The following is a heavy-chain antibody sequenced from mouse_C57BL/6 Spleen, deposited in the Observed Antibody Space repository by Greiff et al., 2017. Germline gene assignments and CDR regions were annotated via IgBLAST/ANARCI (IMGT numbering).Heavy chain of an antibody. Sequence: QVQLQQSGAELARPGASVKLSCKASGYTFTSYGISWVKQRTGQGLEWIGEIYPRSGNTYYNEKFKGKATLTADKSSSTAYMELRSLTSEDSAVYFCARECNTAVTNYYDYQGQVTTRTVST. J-gene: IGHJ2*01. CDR1: GYTFTSYG. D-gene: IGHD1-1*01. CDR2: IYPRSGNT. CDR3: ARECNTAVTNYYDY. V-gene: IGHV1-81*01.